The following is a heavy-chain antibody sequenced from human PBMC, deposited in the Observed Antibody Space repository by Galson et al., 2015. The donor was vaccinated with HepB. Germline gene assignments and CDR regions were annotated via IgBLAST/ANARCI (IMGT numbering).Heavy chain of an antibody. CDR1: GGPISSYY. Sequence: LSLTCTVSGGPISSYYWSWIRQPPGKGLEWIGYIYYSGSTNYNPSLKSRVTISVDTSKNQFSLKLSSVTAADTAVYYCARDAATVTTEGAFDIWGQGTMVTVSS. CDR3: ARDAATVTTEGAFDI. V-gene: IGHV4-59*01. CDR2: IYYSGST. J-gene: IGHJ3*02. D-gene: IGHD4-17*01.